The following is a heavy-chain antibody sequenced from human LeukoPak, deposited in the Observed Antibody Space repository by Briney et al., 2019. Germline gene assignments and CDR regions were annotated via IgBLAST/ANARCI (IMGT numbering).Heavy chain of an antibody. CDR3: ARGARYCSSTSCYGAFDI. CDR2: ISSSSSYI. J-gene: IGHJ3*02. Sequence: SGGSLRLSCAASGFTFSSYTMNWVRQAPGKGLEWVSSISSSSSYIYYADSVKGRFTISRDNAKNSLYLQMNSLRAEDTTVYYCARGARYCSSTSCYGAFDIWGQGTMVTVSS. CDR1: GFTFSSYT. V-gene: IGHV3-21*01. D-gene: IGHD2-2*01.